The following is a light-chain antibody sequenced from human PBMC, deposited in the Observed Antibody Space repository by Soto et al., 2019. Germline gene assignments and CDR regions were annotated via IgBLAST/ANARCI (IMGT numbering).Light chain of an antibody. V-gene: IGLV2-14*01. Sequence: QSALTQPASVSGSPGQSITISCTGTSSDVGGYKFVSWYQRHPGKVPRLMIYEVSNRPPGVSNRFSGSKSGNTASLTISGLQAEDEADYYCSSYTTSSTLEVFGPGTKVTVL. CDR2: EVS. J-gene: IGLJ1*01. CDR3: SSYTTSSTLEV. CDR1: SSDVGGYKF.